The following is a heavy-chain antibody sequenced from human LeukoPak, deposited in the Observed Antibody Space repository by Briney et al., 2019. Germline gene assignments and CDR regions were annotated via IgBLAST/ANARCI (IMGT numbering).Heavy chain of an antibody. CDR1: GFTFSSYA. V-gene: IGHV3-30-3*01. D-gene: IGHD6-13*01. CDR3: ARSSSSRSSLFDY. J-gene: IGHJ4*02. CDR2: ISYDGSNK. Sequence: GGSLRLSCAASGFTFSSYAMHWVRQAPGKGLEWVAVISYDGSNKYYADSVKGRFTISRDNSKNTLYLQMNSLRAEDTAVYYCARSSSSRSSLFDYWGQGTLVTVSS.